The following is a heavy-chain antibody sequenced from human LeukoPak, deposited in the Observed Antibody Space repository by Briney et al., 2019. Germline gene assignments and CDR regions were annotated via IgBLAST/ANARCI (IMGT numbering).Heavy chain of an antibody. Sequence: PGGSLRLSFAASGFTFSSYWMSWVRQAPGKGLEWVANIKQDGSEKYYVDSVKGRFTISRDNAKNSLYLQMNSLRAEDTAVYYCARVEVGATKISVFDYWGQGTLVTVSS. D-gene: IGHD1-26*01. V-gene: IGHV3-7*01. CDR1: GFTFSSYW. CDR2: IKQDGSEK. CDR3: ARVEVGATKISVFDY. J-gene: IGHJ4*02.